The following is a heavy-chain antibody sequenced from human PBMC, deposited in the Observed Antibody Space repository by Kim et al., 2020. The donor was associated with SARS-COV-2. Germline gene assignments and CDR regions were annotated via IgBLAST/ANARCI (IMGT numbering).Heavy chain of an antibody. CDR2: INAVNGNT. CDR1: GYTFTSYA. Sequence: ASVKVSCKASGYTFTSYAMHWVRQAPGQRLEWMGWINAVNGNTKYSQKFQGRVTITRDTSASTAYMELSSLRSEDTAVYYCAREKDRLSIGWFDPWGQGTLVTFSS. D-gene: IGHD3-22*01. J-gene: IGHJ5*02. V-gene: IGHV1-3*01. CDR3: AREKDRLSIGWFDP.